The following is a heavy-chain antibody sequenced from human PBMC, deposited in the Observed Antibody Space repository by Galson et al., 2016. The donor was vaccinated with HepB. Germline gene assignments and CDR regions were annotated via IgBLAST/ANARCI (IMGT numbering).Heavy chain of an antibody. Sequence: SVKVSCKASGYTFTSYYVYWVRQAPGRGLEWVRVINPTGGSTDFAPRFQDRVTLTRDTSTGTVYMELTSLTSDDTAVYFCARDYGAGGFYYFDYWGQGTLITVSS. D-gene: IGHD6-13*01. CDR3: ARDYGAGGFYYFDY. CDR2: INPTGGST. J-gene: IGHJ4*02. V-gene: IGHV1-46*01. CDR1: GYTFTSYY.